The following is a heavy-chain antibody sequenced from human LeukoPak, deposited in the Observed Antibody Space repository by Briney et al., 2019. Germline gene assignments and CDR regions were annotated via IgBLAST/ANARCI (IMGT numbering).Heavy chain of an antibody. CDR3: ARVLATVSTLHYYYYYMDV. J-gene: IGHJ6*03. CDR1: DGSISSSSYY. Sequence: SETLSLTCTVSDGSISSSSYYWGWIRQPPGKGLEWIGNIYYSGSTYYNPSLKSRVAMSVDTSKNQFSLKLSSVTAADTAVYYCARVLATVSTLHYYYYYMDVWGKGTTVIVSS. CDR2: IYYSGST. V-gene: IGHV4-39*01. D-gene: IGHD5-24*01.